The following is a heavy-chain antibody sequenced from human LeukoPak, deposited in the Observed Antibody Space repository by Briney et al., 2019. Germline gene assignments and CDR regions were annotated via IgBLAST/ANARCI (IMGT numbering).Heavy chain of an antibody. CDR1: GYTFTSYA. CDR3: ARSRGYSSSWYLPINWFDP. D-gene: IGHD6-13*01. V-gene: IGHV7-4-1*02. Sequence: GASVKVSCKASGYTFTSYAMNWVRQAPGQGLERMGWINTNTGNPTYAQGFTGRFVFSLDTSVGTAYLQISSLKAEDTAVYYCARSRGYSSSWYLPINWFDPWGQGTLVTVSS. CDR2: INTNTGNP. J-gene: IGHJ5*02.